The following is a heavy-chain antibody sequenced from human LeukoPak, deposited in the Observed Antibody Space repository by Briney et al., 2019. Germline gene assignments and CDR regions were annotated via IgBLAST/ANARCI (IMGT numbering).Heavy chain of an antibody. CDR1: GYTFTSYG. D-gene: IGHD6-19*01. V-gene: IGHV1-18*01. CDR3: ARAEGWTDSSGWQPTFDY. Sequence: GASVKVSCKASGYTFTSYGISWVRQAPGQGLEWVGWISAYNGDTNYAQKLQGRVTMTTDTSTSTAYMELRSLRSDDTAVYYCARAEGWTDSSGWQPTFDYWGQGTLVTVSS. J-gene: IGHJ4*02. CDR2: ISAYNGDT.